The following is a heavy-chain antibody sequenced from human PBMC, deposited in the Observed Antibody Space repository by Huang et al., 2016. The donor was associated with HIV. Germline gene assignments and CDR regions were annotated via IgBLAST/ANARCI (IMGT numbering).Heavy chain of an antibody. CDR3: SPSGDDYFYFYMDV. CDR2: VRSKAFGGAS. V-gene: IGHV3-49*03. Sequence: QLVESGGDSVQSGRSLRLSCRGFGFIFNAFALNWFRQSPGKGMEWIGFVRSKAFGGASKSAPSVKDRFTVARDEAKNVAFLQMDNLQVDDTAIYYCSPSGDDYFYFYMDVWGNGTTVIVS. CDR1: GFIFNAFA. D-gene: IGHD4-17*01. J-gene: IGHJ6*03.